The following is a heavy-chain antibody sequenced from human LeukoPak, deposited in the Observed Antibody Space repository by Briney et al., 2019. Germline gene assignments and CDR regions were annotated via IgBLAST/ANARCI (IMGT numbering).Heavy chain of an antibody. CDR2: ISSSGSTI. D-gene: IGHD4-11*01. J-gene: IGHJ4*02. V-gene: IGHV3-48*03. Sequence: PGGSLRLACAASGLTFSSYEMDWVRQAPAKGLEWVSYISSSGSTIYYADSVKGRFTISRDNAKNSLYLQMNSLRAEDTAVYYCAKKKTDYSYPSSFDYWGQGTLVTVSS. CDR1: GLTFSSYE. CDR3: AKKKTDYSYPSSFDY.